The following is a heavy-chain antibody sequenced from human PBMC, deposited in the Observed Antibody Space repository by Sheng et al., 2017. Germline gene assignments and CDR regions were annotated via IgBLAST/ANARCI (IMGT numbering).Heavy chain of an antibody. CDR3: ARGPGGVRIYSFDY. J-gene: IGHJ4*02. V-gene: IGHV3-53*01. D-gene: IGHD2-8*02. Sequence: EVQLVESGGGLIQPGGSLRLSCAASGFTVSSNYMIWVRQAPGKGLEWVSVIFSGGGTYYSDSVKGRFTISRDSSKNTVYLQMSGLRAEDTAVYYCARGPGGVRIYSFDYWGQGTLATVSS. CDR1: GFTVSSNY. CDR2: IFSGGGT.